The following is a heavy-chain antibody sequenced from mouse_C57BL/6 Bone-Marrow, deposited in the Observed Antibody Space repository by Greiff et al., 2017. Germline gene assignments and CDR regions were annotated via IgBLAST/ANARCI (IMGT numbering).Heavy chain of an antibody. D-gene: IGHD2-3*01. CDR3: ARSYDGYYGGFAY. J-gene: IGHJ3*01. CDR2: IDPNSGGT. V-gene: IGHV1-72*01. Sequence: GLEWIGRIDPNSGGTKYNEKFKSKATLTVDKPSSTAYMQLSSLTSEDSAVYYCARSYDGYYGGFAYWGQGTLVTVSA.